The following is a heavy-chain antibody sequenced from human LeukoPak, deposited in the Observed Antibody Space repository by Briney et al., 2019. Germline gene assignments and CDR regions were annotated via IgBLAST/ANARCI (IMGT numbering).Heavy chain of an antibody. CDR1: GFTFSSYG. V-gene: IGHV3-30*18. CDR2: ISYDGSNK. J-gene: IGHJ4*02. Sequence: GGSLRLSCAASGFTFSSYGMHWVRQAPGKGLEWVAVISYDGSNKYYADSVKGRFTISRDNSENTLYLQMNSLRAEDTAVYYCAKEVGEWWDTGFFDYWGQGTLVTVSS. D-gene: IGHD2-15*01. CDR3: AKEVGEWWDTGFFDY.